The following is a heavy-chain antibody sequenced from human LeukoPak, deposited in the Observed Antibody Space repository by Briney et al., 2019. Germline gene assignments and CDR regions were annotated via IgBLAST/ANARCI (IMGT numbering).Heavy chain of an antibody. J-gene: IGHJ4*02. CDR1: GFTFNTYW. CDR2: ISGSGDST. D-gene: IGHD1/OR15-1a*01. CDR3: ARTGSRGYYFDY. Sequence: PGGSLRLSCAASGFTFNTYWMSWVRQAPGKGLEWVSGISGSGDSTYYADSVKGRFTTSRDNSKNTLYLQMSSLRAEDTAVYYCARTGSRGYYFDYWGQGTLVTVSS. V-gene: IGHV3-23*01.